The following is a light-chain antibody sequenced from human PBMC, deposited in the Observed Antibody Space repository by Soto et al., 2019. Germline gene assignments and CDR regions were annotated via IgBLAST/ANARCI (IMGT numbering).Light chain of an antibody. CDR3: QEYGSSPQV. Sequence: EIVLTQSPGTLPLSPGERATLSCRASQSVSSSYLAWYQQKPGQAPRLLLYGPSSMATGIPDRFSGSGSGTDLTLTISRLEPEDIAVDYRQEYGSSPQVFGQGNKVDIK. CDR1: QSVSSSY. V-gene: IGKV3-20*01. CDR2: GPS. J-gene: IGKJ1*01.